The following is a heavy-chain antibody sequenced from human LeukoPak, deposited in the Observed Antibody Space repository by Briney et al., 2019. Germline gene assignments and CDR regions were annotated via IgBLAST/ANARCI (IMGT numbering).Heavy chain of an antibody. CDR3: ARGRGDYYDSSGYYDY. CDR1: GGSISSGGYY. V-gene: IGHV4-31*03. D-gene: IGHD3-22*01. J-gene: IGHJ4*02. CDR2: IYYSGST. Sequence: SQTLSLTCTVSGGSISSGGYYWRWIRQHPGKGLEWIGYIYYSGSTYYNPSLKSRVTISVDTSKNQFSLKLSSVTAADTAVYYCARGRGDYYDSSGYYDYWGQGTLVTVSS.